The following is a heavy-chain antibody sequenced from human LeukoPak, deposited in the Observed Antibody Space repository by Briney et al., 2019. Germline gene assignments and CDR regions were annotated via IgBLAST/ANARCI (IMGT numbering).Heavy chain of an antibody. CDR1: GGSISSYY. J-gene: IGHJ5*02. CDR2: IYYSGST. V-gene: IGHV4-59*12. D-gene: IGHD2-2*01. CDR3: ARDRGCSSTSCSSNWFDP. Sequence: SETLSLTCTVSGGSISSYYWSWIRQPPGKGLEWIGYIYYSGSTNYNPSLKSRVTISVDTSKNQFSLKLSSVTAADTAVYYCARDRGCSSTSCSSNWFDPWGQGTLVTVSS.